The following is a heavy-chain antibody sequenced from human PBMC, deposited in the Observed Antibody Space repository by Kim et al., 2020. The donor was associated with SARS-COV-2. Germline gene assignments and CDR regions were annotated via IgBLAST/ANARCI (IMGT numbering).Heavy chain of an antibody. CDR1: GGSISSSSYY. D-gene: IGHD2-21*01. Sequence: SETLSLTCTVSGGSISSSSYYWGWIRQPPGKGLEWIGSIYYSGSTYYNPSLKSRVTISVDTSKNQFSLKLSSVTAADTAVYYCARRLVGAVNDAFDIWGQGTMVTVSS. J-gene: IGHJ3*02. V-gene: IGHV4-39*01. CDR2: IYYSGST. CDR3: ARRLVGAVNDAFDI.